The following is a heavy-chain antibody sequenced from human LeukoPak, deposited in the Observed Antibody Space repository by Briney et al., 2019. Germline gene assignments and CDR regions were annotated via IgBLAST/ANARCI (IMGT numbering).Heavy chain of an antibody. V-gene: IGHV4-39*01. CDR1: AGSISSSSYY. CDR3: ARQPDYGDLYWYFDL. D-gene: IGHD4-17*01. J-gene: IGHJ2*01. CDR2: IYYSGST. Sequence: SETLSLTSTLSAGSISSSSYYWGWIRQPPGKGLEWIGSIYYSGSTYYNPSLKSRVTISVDTSKNQFSLKLSSVTAADTAVYYCARQPDYGDLYWYFDLWGRGTLVTVSS.